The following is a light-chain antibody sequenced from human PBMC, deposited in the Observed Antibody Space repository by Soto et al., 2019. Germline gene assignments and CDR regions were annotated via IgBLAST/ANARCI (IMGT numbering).Light chain of an antibody. Sequence: DIVMTQSPDSLAVSLGERATINCKSSQNVLYSSNNKNYLAWYQQKPGQPPKLLIYWASTRESGVPDRFSGSGSGTDFTLTISSPQAEDVAVYYCQQYYSTPLTFGGGTKVDIK. CDR1: QNVLYSSNNKNY. CDR3: QQYYSTPLT. V-gene: IGKV4-1*01. CDR2: WAS. J-gene: IGKJ4*01.